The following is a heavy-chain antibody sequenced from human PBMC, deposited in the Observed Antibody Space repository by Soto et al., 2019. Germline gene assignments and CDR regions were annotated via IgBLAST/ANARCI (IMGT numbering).Heavy chain of an antibody. V-gene: IGHV3-33*01. D-gene: IGHD1-26*01. J-gene: IGHJ3*02. CDR2: IWYDGSNK. CDR1: GFTFSSYG. Sequence: GGSLRLSCAASGFTFSSYGMHWVRQAPGKGLEWVAVIWYDGSNKYYADPVKGRFTISRDNSKNTLYLQMNSMRAEDTAVYYCARARRRELRPMGGDAFDIWGQGTMVTVSS. CDR3: ARARRRELRPMGGDAFDI.